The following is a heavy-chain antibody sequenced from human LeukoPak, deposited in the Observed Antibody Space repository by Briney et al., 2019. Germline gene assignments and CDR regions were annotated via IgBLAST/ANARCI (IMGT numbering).Heavy chain of an antibody. Sequence: SGPTLVNPTQTLTLTCTFSGFSLSTSGVGVGWIRQPPGKALEWLALIYWDDDKRYSPSLKSRLTITKDTSKNQVVLTMTNMDPVDTATYYCAHSEIAAAGTAEDFDYWGQGTLVTVSS. CDR2: IYWDDDK. CDR1: GFSLSTSGVG. D-gene: IGHD6-13*01. J-gene: IGHJ4*02. V-gene: IGHV2-5*02. CDR3: AHSEIAAAGTAEDFDY.